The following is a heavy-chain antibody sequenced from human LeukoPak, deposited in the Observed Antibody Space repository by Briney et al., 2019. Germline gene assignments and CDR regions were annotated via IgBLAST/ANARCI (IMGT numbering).Heavy chain of an antibody. D-gene: IGHD1-26*01. CDR3: ARANSEGGDYYYGMDV. CDR1: GGSISSGGYY. CDR2: IYYSGST. Sequence: SQTLSLTCTVSGGSISSGGYYWSWIRQHPGKGLEWIVYIYYSGSTYYNPSLKSRVTISVDTSKNQFSLKLSSVTAADTAVYYCARANSEGGDYYYGMDVWGQGTTVTVSS. V-gene: IGHV4-31*03. J-gene: IGHJ6*02.